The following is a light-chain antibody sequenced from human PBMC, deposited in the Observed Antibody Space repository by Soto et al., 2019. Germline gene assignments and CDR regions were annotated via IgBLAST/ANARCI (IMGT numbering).Light chain of an antibody. CDR2: MNN. Sequence: QAVVTQPPSLSGTPGQTVTISCIGSRSNIGSAIVHWYQQLPGTAPKHLIYMNNQRPSGVPDRFSGSKSGTSASLAINGLQAEDEAHYYCQSYDNSLSGSWVFGGGTKLTVL. J-gene: IGLJ3*02. CDR1: RSNIGSAI. CDR3: QSYDNSLSGSWV. V-gene: IGLV1-44*01.